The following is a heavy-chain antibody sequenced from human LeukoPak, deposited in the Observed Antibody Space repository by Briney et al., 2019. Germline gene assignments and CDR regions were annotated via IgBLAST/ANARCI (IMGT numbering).Heavy chain of an antibody. CDR2: IIPIFRTG. CDR3: ARGPQKAYDIVSGSYRYHFDY. Sequence: ASVKVSCKASGGTFSNYAITWVRQAPGQGLEWMGGIIPIFRTGNFAQKFQGRVTITADESTTTAYMELRSLRSEDTAVYYCARGPQKAYDIVSGSYRYHFDYWGQGTLVTVSS. CDR1: GGTFSNYA. V-gene: IGHV1-69*13. D-gene: IGHD3-16*02. J-gene: IGHJ4*02.